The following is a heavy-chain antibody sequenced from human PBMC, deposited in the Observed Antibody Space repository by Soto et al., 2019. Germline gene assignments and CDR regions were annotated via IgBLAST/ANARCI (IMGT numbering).Heavy chain of an antibody. CDR3: ARRGWIQLWTAYYYYGMDV. V-gene: IGHV1-8*01. CDR1: GYTFTSYD. D-gene: IGHD5-18*01. J-gene: IGHJ6*02. CDR2: MNPNSGNT. Sequence: QVQLVQSGAEVKKPGASVKVSCKASGYTFTSYDINWVRQATGQGLEWMGWMNPNSGNTGYAQKFQGRVTMTRNTSISTAYMELSSLRSEDTAVYYCARRGWIQLWTAYYYYGMDVWGQGTTVTVSS.